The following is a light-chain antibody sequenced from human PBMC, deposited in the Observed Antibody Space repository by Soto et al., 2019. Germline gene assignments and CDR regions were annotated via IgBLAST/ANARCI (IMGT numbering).Light chain of an antibody. CDR2: EVR. Sequence: QSVLTQPASVSGSPGQSSTISCTGTSSDVGGYDFVSWYQHHPGKAPKLLIYEVRTRPSGVSDRFSGSKSGNTASLTISGLQAEDEADYYCSSYTSDWGVFGTGTKLTVL. CDR1: SSDVGGYDF. V-gene: IGLV2-14*01. J-gene: IGLJ1*01. CDR3: SSYTSDWGV.